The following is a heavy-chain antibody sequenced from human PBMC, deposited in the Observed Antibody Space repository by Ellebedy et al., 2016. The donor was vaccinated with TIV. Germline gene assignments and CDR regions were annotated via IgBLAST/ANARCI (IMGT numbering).Heavy chain of an antibody. CDR3: ARDPVGYFDY. CDR2: ISSSSSTI. Sequence: GESLKISCAASGFIFSSYSMTWVRQAPGKGLEWVSYISSSSSTIHYADSVKARFTISRDNAKNSLYLQMNSLRDEDTAVYYCARDPVGYFDYWGQGTLVTVSS. J-gene: IGHJ4*02. V-gene: IGHV3-48*02. CDR1: GFIFSSYS.